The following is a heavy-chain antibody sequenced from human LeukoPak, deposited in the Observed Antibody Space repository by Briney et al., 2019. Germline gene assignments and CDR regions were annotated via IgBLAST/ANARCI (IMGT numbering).Heavy chain of an antibody. CDR3: ASHAYRTFGQADY. V-gene: IGHV4-34*01. D-gene: IGHD2-21*01. J-gene: IGHJ4*02. CDR1: GGSFSGYY. Sequence: PSETLSLTCAVYGGSFSGYYWSWIRQPPGKGLEWIGEINHSGSTNHNPSLKSRVTISVDTSKNQFSLKLSSVTAADTAVYYCASHAYRTFGQADYWGQGTLVTVSS. CDR2: INHSGST.